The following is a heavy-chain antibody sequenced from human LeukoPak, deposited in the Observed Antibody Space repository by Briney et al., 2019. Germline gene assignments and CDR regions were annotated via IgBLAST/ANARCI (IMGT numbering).Heavy chain of an antibody. V-gene: IGHV4-39*01. D-gene: IGHD4-11*01. CDR2: IYYRGST. J-gene: IGHJ4*02. CDR3: ARQSSTTVLYYFDY. CDR1: GGSISSSTYY. Sequence: SETLSLTCTVSGGSISSSTYYWGWIRQPPGKGLGWIGSIYYRGSTYYNPSLKSRVTISVDTSKNQFSLKLSSVTAADTAVYFCARQSSTTVLYYFDYWGQGTLVTVSS.